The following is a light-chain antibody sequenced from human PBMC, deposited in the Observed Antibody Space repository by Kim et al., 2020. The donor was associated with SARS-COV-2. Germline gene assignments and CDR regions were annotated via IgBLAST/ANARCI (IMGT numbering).Light chain of an antibody. V-gene: IGKV1-17*01. CDR1: QGIRSD. Sequence: DIQMTQFPSSLSASLGDRVTITCRASQGIRSDLGWYQQKPGRALTRLIYGASTLESGVPSRFSGSGSGTEFTLTISSLQPEDFATFDCLQHHAYPRTFGQGTRLEI. CDR2: GAS. CDR3: LQHHAYPRT. J-gene: IGKJ1*01.